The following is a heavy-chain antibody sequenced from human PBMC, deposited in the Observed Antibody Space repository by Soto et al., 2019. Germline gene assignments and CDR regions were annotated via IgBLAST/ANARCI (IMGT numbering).Heavy chain of an antibody. Sequence: PGWSLRLSCAASGFTFTRYSINWVRQAPGKGLEWVSSISSTTNYIYYGDSMKGRFTISRDNAKNSLYLEMNSLRAEDTAVYYCARESEDLTSNFDYWGQGTLVTVSS. V-gene: IGHV3-21*06. CDR3: ARESEDLTSNFDY. CDR1: GFTFTRYS. J-gene: IGHJ4*02. CDR2: ISSTTNYI.